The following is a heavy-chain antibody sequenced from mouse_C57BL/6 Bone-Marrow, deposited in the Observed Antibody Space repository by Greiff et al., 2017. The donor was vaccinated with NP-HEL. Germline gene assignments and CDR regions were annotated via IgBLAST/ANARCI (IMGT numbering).Heavy chain of an antibody. D-gene: IGHD2-1*01. J-gene: IGHJ1*03. CDR3: ARNYGNYWYFDV. V-gene: IGHV1-82*01. CDR1: GYAFSSSW. CDR2: IYPGDGDT. Sequence: VKLMESGPELVKPGASVKISCKASGYAFSSSWMNWVKQRPGKGLEWIGRIYPGDGDTNYNGKFKGKATLTADKSSSTAYMQLSSLTSEDSAVYFCARNYGNYWYFDVWGTGTTVTVSS.